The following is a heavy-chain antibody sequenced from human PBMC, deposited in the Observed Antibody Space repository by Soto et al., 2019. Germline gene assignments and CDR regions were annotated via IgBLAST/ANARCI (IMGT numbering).Heavy chain of an antibody. J-gene: IGHJ6*02. Sequence: GASVKVSCKASGYTFTSYGISWVRQAPGQGLEWMGWISAYNGNTNYAQKLQGRVTMTTDTSTSTAYMELRSLRSEDTAVYYCARMEGGAVAGTVQTVDGGMDVWGQGTTVTVSS. V-gene: IGHV1-18*04. D-gene: IGHD6-19*01. CDR3: ARMEGGAVAGTVQTVDGGMDV. CDR2: ISAYNGNT. CDR1: GYTFTSYG.